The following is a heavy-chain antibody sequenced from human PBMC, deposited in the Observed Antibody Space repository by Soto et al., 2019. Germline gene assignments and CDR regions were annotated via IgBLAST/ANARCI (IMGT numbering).Heavy chain of an antibody. CDR2: VNPITGGT. J-gene: IGHJ3*02. V-gene: IGHV1-2*02. Sequence: ASVKVSCKASGYSFTDHDIHWARQAPGQGLEWMGWVNPITGGTNYAQRFHGRVTVTRDTSITTAYMELSSLRSDDTALFYCASLDSGGYYCYALDIWGQGTMVTVSS. D-gene: IGHD3-22*01. CDR3: ASLDSGGYYCYALDI. CDR1: GYSFTDHD.